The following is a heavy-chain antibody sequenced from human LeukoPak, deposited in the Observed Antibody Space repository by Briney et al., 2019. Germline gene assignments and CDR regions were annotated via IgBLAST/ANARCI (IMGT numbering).Heavy chain of an antibody. CDR2: IKQDGSEK. D-gene: IGHD3-10*01. Sequence: GGFLRLSCAASGFTFSNYWMSWVRQAPGKGLEWVANIKQDGSEKYYVDSLKGRFTILRDNAKNSLYLQMNSLRAEDTAVYYCARLGLVWFGELTAFDYWGQGTLVTVSS. J-gene: IGHJ4*02. CDR3: ARLGLVWFGELTAFDY. CDR1: GFTFSNYW. V-gene: IGHV3-7*01.